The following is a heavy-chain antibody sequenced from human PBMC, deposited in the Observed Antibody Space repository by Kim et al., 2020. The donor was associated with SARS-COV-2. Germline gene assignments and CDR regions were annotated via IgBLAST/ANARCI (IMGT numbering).Heavy chain of an antibody. V-gene: IGHV3-33*05. CDR2: ISYDGSNK. CDR3: ASGPTTYYDSSGYYRKKDY. D-gene: IGHD3-22*01. Sequence: GGSLRLSCAASGFTFSSYGMHWVRQAPGKGLEWVAVISYDGSNKYYADSVKGRFTISRDNSKNTLYLQMNSLRAEDTAVYYCASGPTTYYDSSGYYRKKDYWGRGTLVTVSS. CDR1: GFTFSSYG. J-gene: IGHJ4*02.